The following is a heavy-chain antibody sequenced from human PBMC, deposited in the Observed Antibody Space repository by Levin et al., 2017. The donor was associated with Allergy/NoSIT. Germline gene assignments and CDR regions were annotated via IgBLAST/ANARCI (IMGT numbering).Heavy chain of an antibody. V-gene: IGHV3-74*01. D-gene: IGHD3-16*02. CDR3: ARGEGYDYIWGSYRLAPPGY. CDR1: GFTFSSYW. Sequence: LTGGSLRLSCAASGFTFSSYWMHWVRQAPGKGLVWVSRINSDGSSTSYADSVKGRFTISRDNAKNTLYLQMNSLRAEDTAVYYCARGEGYDYIWGSYRLAPPGYWGQGTLVTVSS. J-gene: IGHJ4*02. CDR2: INSDGSST.